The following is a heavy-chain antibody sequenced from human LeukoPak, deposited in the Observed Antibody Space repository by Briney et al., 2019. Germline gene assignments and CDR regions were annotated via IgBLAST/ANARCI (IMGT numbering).Heavy chain of an antibody. V-gene: IGHV4-34*01. J-gene: IGHJ4*02. Sequence: PSETLSLTCAVYGGSFSGYYWSWIRQPPGKGLGWIGEINHSGSTNYNPSLKSRVTISVDTSKNQFSLKLSSVTAADTAVYYCAELWEDYWGQRTLVTVSS. D-gene: IGHD3-10*01. CDR2: INHSGST. CDR3: AELWEDY. CDR1: GGSFSGYY.